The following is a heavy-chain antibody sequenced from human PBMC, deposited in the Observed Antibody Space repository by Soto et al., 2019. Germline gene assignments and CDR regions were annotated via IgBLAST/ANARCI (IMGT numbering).Heavy chain of an antibody. CDR2: IKSKTDGGTT. CDR1: GFTFSNAW. Sequence: GGSLRLSCAASGFTFSNAWMSWVRQAPGKGLEWVGRIKSKTDGGTTNYAAPVKGRFTTSRDDSKNTLYLQMNSLKTEDTAVYYCTTLPSYDSSGYWDYWGQGTLVTVSS. D-gene: IGHD3-22*01. V-gene: IGHV3-15*01. CDR3: TTLPSYDSSGYWDY. J-gene: IGHJ4*02.